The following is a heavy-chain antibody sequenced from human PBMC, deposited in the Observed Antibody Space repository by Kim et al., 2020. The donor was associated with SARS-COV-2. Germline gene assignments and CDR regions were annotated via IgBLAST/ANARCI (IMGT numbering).Heavy chain of an antibody. J-gene: IGHJ4*02. D-gene: IGHD1-26*01. CDR3: ATSGSYYVVDY. V-gene: IGHV4-4*02. Sequence: NYNPSLKSRVTISVDKSKNQFSLKLSSVTAADTAVYYCATSGSYYVVDYWGQGTLVTVSS.